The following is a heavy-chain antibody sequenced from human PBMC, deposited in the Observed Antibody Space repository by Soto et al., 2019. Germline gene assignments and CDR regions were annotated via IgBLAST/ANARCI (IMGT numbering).Heavy chain of an antibody. CDR2: IYYSGST. CDR3: ARLPCHGGSCYGDY. Sequence: QLQLQESGPGLVKPSETLSLTCTVSGGSISSSSYYWGWIRQPPGKGLEWIGSIYYSGSTYYNPSLKSRVTISVDTSKNQFSLKLSSVTAADTAVYYCARLPCHGGSCYGDYWGQGTLVTVSS. J-gene: IGHJ4*02. CDR1: GGSISSSSYY. D-gene: IGHD2-15*01. V-gene: IGHV4-39*01.